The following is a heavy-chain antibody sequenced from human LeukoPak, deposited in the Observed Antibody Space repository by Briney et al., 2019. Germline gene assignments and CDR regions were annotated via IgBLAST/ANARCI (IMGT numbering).Heavy chain of an antibody. CDR3: ARGFSGYYYVLSPNDAFDI. V-gene: IGHV3-30-3*01. CDR1: GFTFSSYA. J-gene: IGHJ3*02. Sequence: QAGGSLRLSCAASGFTFSSYAMHWVRQAPGKGLEWVAVISYDGSNKYYADSVKGRFTISRDNSKNTLYLQMNSLRAEDTAVYYCARGFSGYYYVLSPNDAFDIWGQGTMVTVSS. D-gene: IGHD3-22*01. CDR2: ISYDGSNK.